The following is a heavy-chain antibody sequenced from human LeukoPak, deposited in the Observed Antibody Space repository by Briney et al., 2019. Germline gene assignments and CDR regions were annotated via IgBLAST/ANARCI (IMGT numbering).Heavy chain of an antibody. Sequence: ASVKVSCKASGYTFTGYYMHWVRQAPGQRLVYMGCINPNSGGTNSAWNFQGRVTMTRDTSISTAYMELSRLRSDDTAVYYYARSCGGACFSDLKDAFDIWGQGTMVTVSS. D-gene: IGHD2-21*02. CDR3: ARSCGGACFSDLKDAFDI. J-gene: IGHJ3*02. CDR2: INPNSGGT. CDR1: GYTFTGYY. V-gene: IGHV1-2*02.